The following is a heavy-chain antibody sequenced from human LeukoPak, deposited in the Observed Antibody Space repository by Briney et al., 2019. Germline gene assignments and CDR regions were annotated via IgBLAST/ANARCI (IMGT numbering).Heavy chain of an antibody. CDR2: ISSSSSYI. Sequence: GGSLRLSCAASGFTFSSYSMNWVRQAPGKGLEWVSSISSSSSYIYYADSVTGRFTISRDNAKNSLYLQMNSLRAEDTAVYYCARETNDYGDYVGWFDPWGQGTLVTVSS. V-gene: IGHV3-21*01. J-gene: IGHJ5*02. CDR3: ARETNDYGDYVGWFDP. D-gene: IGHD4-17*01. CDR1: GFTFSSYS.